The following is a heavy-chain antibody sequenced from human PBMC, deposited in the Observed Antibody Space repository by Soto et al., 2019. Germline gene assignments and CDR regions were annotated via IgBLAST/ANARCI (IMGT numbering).Heavy chain of an antibody. D-gene: IGHD6-13*01. Sequence: QVQLQESGPGLVKPSGTLSLTCAVSGASISSSNWWTWVRQPPGKGLEWIGEISHSGSTNYNPSLKRRSTISVDRSKKQFPLELRSVTAADTAAYYCARSPSSSWYGGGAFEIWGHGTMVTVSS. CDR2: ISHSGST. V-gene: IGHV4-4*02. J-gene: IGHJ3*02. CDR3: ARSPSSSWYGGGAFEI. CDR1: GASISSSNW.